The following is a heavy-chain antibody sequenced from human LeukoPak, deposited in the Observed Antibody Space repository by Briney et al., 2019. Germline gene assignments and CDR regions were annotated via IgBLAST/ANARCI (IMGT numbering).Heavy chain of an antibody. CDR2: IYYSGST. D-gene: IGHD1-26*01. Sequence: PSETLSLTCAVSGGSISSGGYSWSWIRQPPGKGLEWIGYIYYSGSTYYNPSLKSRATISVDTSKNQFSLKLSSVTAADTAVYYCARDGRYYYAFDIWGQGTVVTVSS. CDR3: ARDGRYYYAFDI. J-gene: IGHJ3*02. V-gene: IGHV4-30-4*07. CDR1: GGSISSGGYS.